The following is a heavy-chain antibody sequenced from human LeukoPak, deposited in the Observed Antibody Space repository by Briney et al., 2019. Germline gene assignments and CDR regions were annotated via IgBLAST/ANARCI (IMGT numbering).Heavy chain of an antibody. J-gene: IGHJ5*02. Sequence: GGSLRLSCKASGFTFSGSWMSWVRQAPGKGLEWVANIKEDGSVKYYVDSVRGRFAISRDNAKNSLYLQMNSLRAEDTAVYYCASLGPSGYYYPWGQGTLVTVSS. CDR3: ASLGPSGYYYP. CDR1: GFTFSGSW. D-gene: IGHD3-3*01. V-gene: IGHV3-7*01. CDR2: IKEDGSVK.